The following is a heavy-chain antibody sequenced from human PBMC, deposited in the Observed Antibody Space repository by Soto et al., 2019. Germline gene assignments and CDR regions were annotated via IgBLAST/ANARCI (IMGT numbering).Heavy chain of an antibody. CDR1: GYTFTSYY. D-gene: IGHD5-12*01. V-gene: IGHV1-46*03. CDR2: INPSGGST. J-gene: IGHJ6*03. Sequence: ASVKVSFKASGYTFTSYYMHWVRLAPGQGLEWMGIINPSGGSTSYAQKFQGRVTMTRDTSTSTVYMELSSLRSEDTAVYYCARGGYSGYDGYYYYYMDVWGKGTTVTVSS. CDR3: ARGGYSGYDGYYYYYMDV.